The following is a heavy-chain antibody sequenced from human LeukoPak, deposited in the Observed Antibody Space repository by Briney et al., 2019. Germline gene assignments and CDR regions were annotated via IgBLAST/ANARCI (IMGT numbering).Heavy chain of an antibody. Sequence: SVKDSCKASGGTFSSYAISWVRQAPGQGLEWMGRIIPILGIANYAQKFQGRVTITADKSTSTAYMELSSLRSEDTAVYYCARDSCSSSSCYGGLYYYDMDVWGQGTTVTVSS. J-gene: IGHJ6*02. CDR2: IIPILGIA. V-gene: IGHV1-69*04. CDR1: GGTFSSYA. CDR3: ARDSCSSSSCYGGLYYYDMDV. D-gene: IGHD2-2*01.